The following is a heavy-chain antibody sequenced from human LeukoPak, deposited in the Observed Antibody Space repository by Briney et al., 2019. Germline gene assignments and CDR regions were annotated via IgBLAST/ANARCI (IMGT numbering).Heavy chain of an antibody. J-gene: IGHJ5*02. D-gene: IGHD6-19*01. CDR1: GFPFSGYD. CDR2: IRPSGDNT. Sequence: GALPLSCAASGFPFSGYDMTWVRQAPGRGLEWVSSIRPSGDNTYYGDSVKGRFTISRDNSKNTVYLQMNNMRVDDTAVYYCARVAGWHWFDPWGQGTLVTVSS. CDR3: ARVAGWHWFDP. V-gene: IGHV3-23*01.